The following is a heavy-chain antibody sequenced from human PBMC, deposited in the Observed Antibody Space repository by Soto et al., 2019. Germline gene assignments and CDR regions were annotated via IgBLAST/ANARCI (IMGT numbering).Heavy chain of an antibody. Sequence: GGSLRLSCAASGFAFNYYWMHWVRQAPGQGLVWVSHIHSDGSTTTYADSVKGRFTISRDNAKNTLYLQMNSLRAEDTAVYYCVRGDKGGFDLWGQGTTVTVSS. CDR3: VRGDKGGFDL. CDR2: IHSDGSTT. CDR1: GFAFNYYW. V-gene: IGHV3-74*01. J-gene: IGHJ3*01. D-gene: IGHD2-21*02.